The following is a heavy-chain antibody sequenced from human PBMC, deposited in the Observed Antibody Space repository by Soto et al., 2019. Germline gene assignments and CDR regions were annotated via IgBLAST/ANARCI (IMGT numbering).Heavy chain of an antibody. CDR2: MNPNSGNT. D-gene: IGHD2-2*02. Sequence: GASVKVSCKASGYTFTSYDINWVRQATGQGLEWMGWMNPNSGNTGYAQKFQGRVTMTRNTSISTAYMELSSLRSEDTAVYYCARVGYCSSTSCYTPFPYYYYYYYMDVWGKGTTVTVSS. CDR3: ARVGYCSSTSCYTPFPYYYYYYYMDV. CDR1: GYTFTSYD. J-gene: IGHJ6*03. V-gene: IGHV1-8*01.